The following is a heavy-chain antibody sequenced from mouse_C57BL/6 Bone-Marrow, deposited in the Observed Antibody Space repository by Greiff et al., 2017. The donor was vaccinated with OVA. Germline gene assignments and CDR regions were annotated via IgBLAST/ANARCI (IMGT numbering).Heavy chain of an antibody. CDR2: IWSGGST. Sequence: VKLMESGPGLVQPSQSLSITCTVSGFSLTSYGVHWVRQSPGKGLEWLGVIWSGGSTDYNAAFISSLSIRKDNSTSHVFFIMHSLLAADTAIFYSARPSGHFDDWGKGTLVTVSA. V-gene: IGHV2-2*01. CDR1: GFSLTSYG. J-gene: IGHJ3*01. D-gene: IGHD3-2*02. CDR3: ARPSGHFDD.